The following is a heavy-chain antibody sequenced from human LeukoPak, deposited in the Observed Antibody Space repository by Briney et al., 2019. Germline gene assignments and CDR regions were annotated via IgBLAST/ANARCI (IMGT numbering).Heavy chain of an antibody. D-gene: IGHD1-7*01. CDR2: IYFSGST. CDR3: ARLNWDSYFDY. CDR1: GGSISSYY. J-gene: IGHJ4*02. V-gene: IGHV4-59*08. Sequence: SETLSLTCTVSGGSISSYYWSWIRQPPGKGLEWIGYIYFSGSTNYNPSLKSRVTLSVDTSKNQFSLKLSSVTAADTAVYYCARLNWDSYFDYWGQGTLVTVSS.